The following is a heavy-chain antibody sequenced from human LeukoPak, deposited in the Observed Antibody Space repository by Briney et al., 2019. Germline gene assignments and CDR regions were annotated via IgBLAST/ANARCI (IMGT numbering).Heavy chain of an antibody. Sequence: SVKVSCKASGGTFSSYAISWVRQAPGQGLEWMGGIIPIFGTANYAQKFQGRVTITTDESTSTAYMELSSLRSEDTAVYYCARLVVPADSRGYYYYMDVWGKGTTVTVSS. CDR3: ARLVVPADSRGYYYYMDV. D-gene: IGHD2-2*01. CDR1: GGTFSSYA. CDR2: IIPIFGTA. V-gene: IGHV1-69*05. J-gene: IGHJ6*03.